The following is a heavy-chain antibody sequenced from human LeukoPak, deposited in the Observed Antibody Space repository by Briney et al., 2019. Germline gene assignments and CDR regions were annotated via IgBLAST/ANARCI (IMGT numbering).Heavy chain of an antibody. J-gene: IGHJ4*02. CDR3: ARAGSYFSDVDY. CDR2: ITSTTYI. CDR1: GFTFSNYS. Sequence: GGSLRLSCAASGFTFSNYSMNWVRQAPGKGLEWVSSITSTTYIYYADSVKGRFTISRDNAKNSLYLQMNSLRAEDTAVYYCARAGSYFSDVDYWGQGTLVTVSS. D-gene: IGHD1-26*01. V-gene: IGHV3-21*01.